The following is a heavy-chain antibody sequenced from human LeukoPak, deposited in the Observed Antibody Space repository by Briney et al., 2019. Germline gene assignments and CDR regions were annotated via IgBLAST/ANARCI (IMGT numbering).Heavy chain of an antibody. CDR3: ARCDLLTGYNPPSAPRLGPYYYYMDV. CDR2: IIPIFGTA. D-gene: IGHD3-9*01. CDR1: GYTFINHD. J-gene: IGHJ6*03. V-gene: IGHV1-69*13. Sequence: ASVKVSCKGYGYTFINHDIDWVRQAAGQGLEWMGGIIPIFGTANYAQKFQGRVTIIADESTSTAYMELSSLRSEDTAVYYCARCDLLTGYNPPSAPRLGPYYYYMDVWGKGTTVTVSS.